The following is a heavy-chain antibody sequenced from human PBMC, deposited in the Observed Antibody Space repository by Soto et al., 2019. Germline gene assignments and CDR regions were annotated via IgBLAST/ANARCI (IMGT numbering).Heavy chain of an antibody. Sequence: QVQLVESGGGVVQPGRSLRLSCAASGFTFNNYGIHWVRQAPGKGLEWVSFISYDGNKKYYADSVKGRFTISRDNSKNTLFLQMNSLRLEDTAVYFCAKDSTRDYYYYMDVWGEGTTVTVSS. J-gene: IGHJ6*03. CDR3: AKDSTRDYYYYMDV. CDR1: GFTFNNYG. D-gene: IGHD2-2*01. V-gene: IGHV3-30*18. CDR2: ISYDGNKK.